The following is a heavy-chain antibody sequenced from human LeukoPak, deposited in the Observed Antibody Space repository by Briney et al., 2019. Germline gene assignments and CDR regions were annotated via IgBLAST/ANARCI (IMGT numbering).Heavy chain of an antibody. V-gene: IGHV1-3*01. CDR2: INGGNGNT. CDR3: ARDDLGTYYYYGMDF. CDR1: GYTFITHG. D-gene: IGHD3-3*01. Sequence: GASVKVSCKASGYTFITHGMHWVRQASGQRLEWMGWINGGNGNTKYSQKFQGRVTITRDTSASTAYMELSSLRSEDMAVYYCARDDLGTYYYYGMDFWGQGTTVTVSS. J-gene: IGHJ6*02.